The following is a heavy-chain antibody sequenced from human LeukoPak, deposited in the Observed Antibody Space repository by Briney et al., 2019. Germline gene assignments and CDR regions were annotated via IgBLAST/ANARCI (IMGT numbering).Heavy chain of an antibody. D-gene: IGHD3-10*01. CDR3: AESGSPGDY. J-gene: IGHJ4*02. V-gene: IGHV3-11*01. CDR1: GFNFSDYY. CDR2: IRPNDVNR. Sequence: PGGSLRLSCVGSGFNFSDYYMSWIRQAPGKGLEWISYIRPNDVNRYYVDAVKGRFTVSRDNAKNSLFLQMKSLRVEDTAVYYCAESGSPGDYWGQGTLVTVSS.